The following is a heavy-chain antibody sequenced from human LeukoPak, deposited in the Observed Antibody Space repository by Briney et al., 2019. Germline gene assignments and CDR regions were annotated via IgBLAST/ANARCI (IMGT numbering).Heavy chain of an antibody. CDR2: ISGSGGST. D-gene: IGHD3-10*01. Sequence: GGSLRLPCAASGFTFSSYAMSWVRQAPGKGLEWVSAISGSGGSTYYADSVKGRFTISRDNSKNTLYLQMNSLRAEDTAVYYCAKDIYYAEYYFDHWGQGTLVTVSS. J-gene: IGHJ4*02. V-gene: IGHV3-23*01. CDR3: AKDIYYAEYYFDH. CDR1: GFTFSSYA.